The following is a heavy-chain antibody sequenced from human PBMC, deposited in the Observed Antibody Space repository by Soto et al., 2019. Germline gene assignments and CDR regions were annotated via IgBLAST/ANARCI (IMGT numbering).Heavy chain of an antibody. Sequence: QVQLVQSGAEVKKPGASVKVSCKASGYTFTSYDINWVRQATGQGLEWMGWMNPNSGNTGYAQKFQGRVTMTRNTSISTAYMELSSLSSEDTAVYYCARGVWGSPSKIVVTPVDYWGEGTLVTVSS. D-gene: IGHD2-21*02. J-gene: IGHJ4*02. V-gene: IGHV1-8*01. CDR2: MNPNSGNT. CDR1: GYTFTSYD. CDR3: ARGVWGSPSKIVVTPVDY.